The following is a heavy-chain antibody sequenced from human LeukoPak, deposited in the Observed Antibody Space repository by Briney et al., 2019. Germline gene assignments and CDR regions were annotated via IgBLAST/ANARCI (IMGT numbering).Heavy chain of an antibody. CDR3: ASGGSIAALGY. CDR2: IWYDGSNK. J-gene: IGHJ4*02. Sequence: GDSLRLSCAASGYSFSRYGMHWINQAPGKGLEWVAVIWYDGSNKYYADSVKGRFTISRDNSKNTLYLQMNSLRAEDTAVYYCASGGSIAALGYWGQGSLVTVSS. CDR1: GYSFSRYG. D-gene: IGHD6-6*01. V-gene: IGHV3-33*01.